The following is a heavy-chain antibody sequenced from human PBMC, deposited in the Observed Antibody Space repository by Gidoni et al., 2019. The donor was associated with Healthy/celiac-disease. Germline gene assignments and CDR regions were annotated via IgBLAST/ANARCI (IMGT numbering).Heavy chain of an antibody. Sequence: QVQPQQWGAGLLKPSETLSLTCAVYGGSFSGYYWSWIRQPPGKGLEWIGEINHSGSTNYNPSLKSRVTISVDTSKNQFSLKLSSVTAADTAVYYCARGFPGYYYYYYYMDVWGKGTTVTVSS. V-gene: IGHV4-34*01. CDR1: GGSFSGYY. J-gene: IGHJ6*03. CDR3: ARGFPGYYYYYYYMDV. CDR2: INHSGST.